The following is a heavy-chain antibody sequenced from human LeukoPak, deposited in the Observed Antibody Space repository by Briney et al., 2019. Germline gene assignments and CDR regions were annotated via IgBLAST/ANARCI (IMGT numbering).Heavy chain of an antibody. Sequence: QPGGSLRLSCATSGFTFSSYWMPWVRQAPGKGLVWVSRINSDGSSISYADSVKGRFTISRDNAKNTLYLQMNSLRAEDTAVYYCARVPCGGNIDYWGQGTLVTVSS. D-gene: IGHD4-23*01. V-gene: IGHV3-74*01. CDR2: INSDGSSI. CDR1: GFTFSSYW. J-gene: IGHJ4*02. CDR3: ARVPCGGNIDY.